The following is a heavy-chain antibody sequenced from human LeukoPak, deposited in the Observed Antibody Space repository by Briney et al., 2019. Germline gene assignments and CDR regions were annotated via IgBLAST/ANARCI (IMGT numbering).Heavy chain of an antibody. CDR1: GVSISSGDYY. CDR3: GRSYYYDSRIDP. D-gene: IGHD3-22*01. V-gene: IGHV4-30-4*01. CDR2: TYYSGST. J-gene: IGHJ5*02. Sequence: TSETLSLTCTVSGVSISSGDYYWSWIRQPPGKGLEWIGYTYYSGSTNYNPSLKSRVTISVDTSKNQFSLKLSSVTAADTAVYYCGRSYYYDSRIDPWGQGTRVTVSS.